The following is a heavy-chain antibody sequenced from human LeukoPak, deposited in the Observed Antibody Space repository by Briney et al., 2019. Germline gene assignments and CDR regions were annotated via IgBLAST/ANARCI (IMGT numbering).Heavy chain of an antibody. CDR1: GGSITNSY. CDR3: ARDPLSTNDFDI. V-gene: IGHV4-59*01. D-gene: IGHD1-1*01. J-gene: IGHJ3*02. Sequence: SETLSLTCTVSGGSITNSYWNWIRQSPGKGLEWIGYINYSGSTNYNPSLKSRVTISVDTSKNQFSLKLSSVTAADTAVYLCARDPLSTNDFDIWGQGTMVTVSS. CDR2: INYSGST.